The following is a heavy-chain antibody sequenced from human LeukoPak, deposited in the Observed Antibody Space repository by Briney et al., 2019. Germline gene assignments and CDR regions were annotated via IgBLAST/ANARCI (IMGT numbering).Heavy chain of an antibody. CDR1: GGTFSSYA. D-gene: IGHD3-3*01. Sequence: SVKVSCKASGGTFSSYAISWVRQAPGQGLEWMGGIIPIFGTANYAQKFQGRVTITADESTSTAYMELSSLRSEDTAVYYCAHRSYYDFWSGYRKNYYGMDVWGQGTTVTVSS. V-gene: IGHV1-69*01. CDR2: IIPIFGTA. CDR3: AHRSYYDFWSGYRKNYYGMDV. J-gene: IGHJ6*02.